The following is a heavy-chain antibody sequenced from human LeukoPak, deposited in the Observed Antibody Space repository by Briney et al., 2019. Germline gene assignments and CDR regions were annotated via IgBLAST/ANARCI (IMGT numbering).Heavy chain of an antibody. Sequence: SETLSLTCTVPGGSISSYYWSWIRQPPGKGLEWIGYIYYSGSTNYNPSLKSRVTISVDTSKNQFSLKLSSVTAADTAVYYCARGHSLDYWGQGTLVTVSS. CDR2: IYYSGST. CDR1: GGSISSYY. V-gene: IGHV4-59*01. J-gene: IGHJ4*02. CDR3: ARGHSLDY.